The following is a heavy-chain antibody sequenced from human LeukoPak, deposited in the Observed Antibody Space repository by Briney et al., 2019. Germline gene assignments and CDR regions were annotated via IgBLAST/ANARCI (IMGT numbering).Heavy chain of an antibody. CDR1: GFSFRSHW. Sequence: GGSLRLSCVGSGFSFRSHWVNWLRQSPGKGLEWVANIKPDGSDKYYVDSARGRSTVSRDNAKNPAFLQMKSLRAENTSIYYCATISAQTFDIWGQGTLVSVSS. CDR2: IKPDGSDK. V-gene: IGHV3-7*01. J-gene: IGHJ3*02. CDR3: ATISAQTFDI. D-gene: IGHD5-24*01.